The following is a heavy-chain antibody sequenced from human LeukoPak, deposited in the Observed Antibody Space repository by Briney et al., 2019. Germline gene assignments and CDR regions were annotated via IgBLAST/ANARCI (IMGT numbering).Heavy chain of an antibody. D-gene: IGHD3-9*01. V-gene: IGHV3-11*01. CDR1: GFTFSDFH. CDR3: ARDHWLLRAFDI. CDR2: ISSGGTI. Sequence: GGSLRLSCAASGFTFSDFHMSWIRQAPGKGLEWVSYISSGGTIYYADSVKSRFTISRDNAKTSLYLQVNSLTAEDTAVYFCARDHWLLRAFDIWGQGQWSPSLQ. J-gene: IGHJ3*02.